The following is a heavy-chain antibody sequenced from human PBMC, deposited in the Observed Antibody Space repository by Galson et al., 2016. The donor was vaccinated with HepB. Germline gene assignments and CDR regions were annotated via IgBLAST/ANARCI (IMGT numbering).Heavy chain of an antibody. V-gene: IGHV3-20*04. J-gene: IGHJ4*02. D-gene: IGHD3-9*01. Sequence: LRLSCAASGFKFDDYGMSWVRQAPGKGLEWVSGINWNGGSTGYVDSVKGRFTISRDNAKSSLYLQMNSLRAEDTALYYCARATPYYDILTGYYNYYFDYWGQGTLVTVSS. CDR1: GFKFDDYG. CDR2: INWNGGST. CDR3: ARATPYYDILTGYYNYYFDY.